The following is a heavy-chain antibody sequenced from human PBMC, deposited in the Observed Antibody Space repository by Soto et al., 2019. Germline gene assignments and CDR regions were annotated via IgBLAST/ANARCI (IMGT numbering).Heavy chain of an antibody. J-gene: IGHJ5*02. CDR1: GGSISSYY. CDR3: ARANDYYASKSFDP. Sequence: PSETLSLTCTVSGGSISSYYWSWIRQPPGKGLEWIGYIYYSGSTNYNPSLKSRVTISVDTSKNQFSLKLSSVTAADTAIYYCARANDYYASKSFDPWGQGTLVTVSS. D-gene: IGHD3-10*01. CDR2: IYYSGST. V-gene: IGHV4-59*01.